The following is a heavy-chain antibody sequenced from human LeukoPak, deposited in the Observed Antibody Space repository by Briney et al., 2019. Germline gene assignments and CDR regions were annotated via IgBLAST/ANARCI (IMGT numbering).Heavy chain of an antibody. J-gene: IGHJ5*02. CDR3: ARGGSFHYNWFDP. D-gene: IGHD3-10*01. CDR1: GASISSYY. V-gene: IGHV4-59*01. CDR2: NYFYSGST. Sequence: ETLSLTCTVSGASISSYYWSWIRQPPGKGLEWISYNYFYSGSTNYNPSLKSRLTISVDTSKNQFSLKLNSVTAADTAVYYCARGGSFHYNWFDPWGQGTLVTVSS.